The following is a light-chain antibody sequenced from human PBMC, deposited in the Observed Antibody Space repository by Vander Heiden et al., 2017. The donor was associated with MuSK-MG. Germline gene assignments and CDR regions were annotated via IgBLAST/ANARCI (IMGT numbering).Light chain of an antibody. CDR1: ESGSRY. CDR3: QQSDSISWT. Sequence: DIQMTQSPSSLSASVGDRVTITCRATESGSRYVSWYQQKPGKAPNLLIYAASSLQSGVPSRFSGSGSGTDFTLTISSPQPEDFATYYCQQSDSISWTFGQGTKVEIK. CDR2: AAS. J-gene: IGKJ1*01. V-gene: IGKV1-39*01.